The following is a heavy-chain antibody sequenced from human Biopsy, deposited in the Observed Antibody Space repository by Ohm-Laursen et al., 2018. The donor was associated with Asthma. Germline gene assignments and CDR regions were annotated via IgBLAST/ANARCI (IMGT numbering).Heavy chain of an antibody. J-gene: IGHJ3*02. D-gene: IGHD3-9*01. CDR3: ARTYYDFLTGQVNDAFAI. V-gene: IGHV1-46*01. CDR1: GYTFTSYY. Sequence: GASVKVSCKASGYTFTSYYMHWVRQAPGQGLEWMGIINPSGGSTSYAQKFQGRVTMTRDTSASTAYIELSSLRSEDTAVYYCARTYYDFLTGQVNDAFAIWGQGTMVTVSS. CDR2: INPSGGST.